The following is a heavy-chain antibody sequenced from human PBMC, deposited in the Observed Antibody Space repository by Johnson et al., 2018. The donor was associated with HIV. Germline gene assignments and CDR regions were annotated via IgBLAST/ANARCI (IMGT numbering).Heavy chain of an antibody. V-gene: IGHV3-15*01. CDR3: TTDRGGEIAVAGPDAFDI. CDR1: GFTFSNAW. J-gene: IGHJ3*02. CDR2: MKSRTDGGTT. D-gene: IGHD6-19*01. Sequence: VQLVESGGGLVKPGGSLRLSCAASGFTFSNAWMSWVRQAPGKGLEWVGRMKSRTDGGTTDYAAPVKGRFTISRDDSKNTPYLQMISLKTEDTAVYFCTTDRGGEIAVAGPDAFDIWGQGTMVTVSS.